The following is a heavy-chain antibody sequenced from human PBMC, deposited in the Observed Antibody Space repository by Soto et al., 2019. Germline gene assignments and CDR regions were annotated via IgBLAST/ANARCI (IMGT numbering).Heavy chain of an antibody. CDR2: FSLSGTT. CDR1: GVSINGSYY. D-gene: IGHD2-8*02. CDR3: ARGMTPPGAPAWYYFDS. V-gene: IGHV4-4*07. J-gene: IGHJ4*02. Sequence: GTLTLTCPASGVSINGSYYCSCLRPPAGKGLEWIGRFSLSGTTSYNPSLRSRVTMSADVSKNQFSLRLTSVTAADTALYYCARGMTPPGAPAWYYFDSWGQGTLVT.